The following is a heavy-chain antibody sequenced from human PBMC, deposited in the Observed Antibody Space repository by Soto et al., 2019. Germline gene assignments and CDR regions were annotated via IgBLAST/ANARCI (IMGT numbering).Heavy chain of an antibody. CDR1: GYSFTAYF. Sequence: QVELVQSGAEVKKPGASVKVSCQASGYSFTAYFMHWVRQAPGQGLEWVGRINPSSGSTSYAQKFKGRVTMTRDTSTSTVYMELSSLRSEDTAVFYCARGSGSFVYGLDVWGQGPTVTVSS. CDR2: INPSSGST. CDR3: ARGSGSFVYGLDV. J-gene: IGHJ6*02. D-gene: IGHD3-10*01. V-gene: IGHV1-46*01.